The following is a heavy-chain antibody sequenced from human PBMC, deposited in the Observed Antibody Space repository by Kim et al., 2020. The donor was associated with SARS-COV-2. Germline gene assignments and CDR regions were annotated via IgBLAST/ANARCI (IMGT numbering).Heavy chain of an antibody. CDR3: ARRGGDGSGSPYYYGMDV. V-gene: IGHV4-39*01. CDR2: IYYSGST. J-gene: IGHJ6*02. D-gene: IGHD3-10*01. Sequence: SETLSLTCTVSGGSISSSSYYWGWIRQPPGKRLEWIGSIYYSGSTYYNPSLKSRVTISVDTSKNQFSLKLSSVTAADTAVYYCARRGGDGSGSPYYYGMDVWGQGTTVTVSS. CDR1: GGSISSSSYY.